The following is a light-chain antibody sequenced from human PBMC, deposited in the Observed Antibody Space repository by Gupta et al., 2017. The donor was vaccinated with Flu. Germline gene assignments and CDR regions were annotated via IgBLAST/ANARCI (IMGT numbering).Light chain of an antibody. CDR2: EAS. CDR3: QQRGDWPPT. Sequence: ETVLTQSPVTLSLSPGERVTLSCRASQNIYSNLAWYRQKPGQSPSLLVYEASRRATGVPARFSGHGSGTDFTLTIDSLELEDFAVYFCQQRGDWPPTFGGGTRVDLK. V-gene: IGKV3-11*01. CDR1: QNIYSN. J-gene: IGKJ4*01.